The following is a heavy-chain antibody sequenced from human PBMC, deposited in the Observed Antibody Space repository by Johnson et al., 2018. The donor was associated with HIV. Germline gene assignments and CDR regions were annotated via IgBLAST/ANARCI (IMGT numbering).Heavy chain of an antibody. J-gene: IGHJ3*02. V-gene: IGHV3-73*01. Sequence: VQLVESGGGLVKPGGSLRLSCAASGFTFSNAWMSWVRQAPGKGLEWVGRIRSKANSYATAYAASVKGRFTISRDDSKNTAYLQMNSLRAEDTAVYYCARDGQDRDDAFDIWGQGTMVTVSS. D-gene: IGHD3-22*01. CDR3: ARDGQDRDDAFDI. CDR2: IRSKANSYAT. CDR1: GFTFSNAW.